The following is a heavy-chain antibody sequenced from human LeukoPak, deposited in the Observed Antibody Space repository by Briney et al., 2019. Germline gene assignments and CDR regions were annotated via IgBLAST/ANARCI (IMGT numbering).Heavy chain of an antibody. V-gene: IGHV3-7*01. Sequence: GGSLRLSAAASGFTFSSYWMSWVRQAPGKGLEWVANIKQDGSEKYYVDSVKGRFTISRDNAKNSLYLQMNSLRAEDTAVYYCARGGSYWERNYYYYYMDVRGKGTTVTVSS. D-gene: IGHD1-26*01. J-gene: IGHJ6*03. CDR1: GFTFSSYW. CDR3: ARGGSYWERNYYYYYMDV. CDR2: IKQDGSEK.